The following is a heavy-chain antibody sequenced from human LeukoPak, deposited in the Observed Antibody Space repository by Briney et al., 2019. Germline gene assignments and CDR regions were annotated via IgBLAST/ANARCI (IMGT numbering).Heavy chain of an antibody. Sequence: SETLSLTCTVSGGSISSSSDYWGWIRQPPGKRLEWIGSIYYSGSTYYNPSLKSRVTISVDTSKNQFSLKLSSVTAADTAVYYCARQTGSGLFILPGGQGTLVTVSS. D-gene: IGHD3/OR15-3a*01. CDR1: GGSISSSSDY. CDR3: ARQTGSGLFILP. J-gene: IGHJ4*02. CDR2: IYYSGST. V-gene: IGHV4-39*01.